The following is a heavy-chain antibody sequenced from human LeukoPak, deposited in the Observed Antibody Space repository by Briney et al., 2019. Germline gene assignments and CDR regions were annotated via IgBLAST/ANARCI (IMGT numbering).Heavy chain of an antibody. J-gene: IGHJ6*02. V-gene: IGHV1-69*04. D-gene: IGHD1-26*01. CDR3: ARDPSGSAAHYYYYYGMDV. CDR2: IIPILGIA. CDR1: GGTFSSYA. Sequence: GASVKVSCKASGGTFSSYAISWVRQAPGQGLEWMGRIIPILGIANYAQKFQGRVTITADKSTSTAYMELSSLRSEDTAVYYCARDPSGSAAHYYYYYGMDVWGQGTTVTVSS.